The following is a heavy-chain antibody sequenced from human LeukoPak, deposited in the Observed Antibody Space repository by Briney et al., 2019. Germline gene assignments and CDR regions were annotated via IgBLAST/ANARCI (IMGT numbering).Heavy chain of an antibody. CDR3: ARPPGYYGSGSYYYYYMDV. CDR1: GYTFTSYD. Sequence: ASVKVSCKASGYTFTSYDINWVRQATGQGLEWMGWMNPNSGNTGYAQKFQGRVTITRNTSISTAYMELSSLRSEDTALYYCARPPGYYGSGSYYYYYMDVWGKGTTVTVS. J-gene: IGHJ6*03. CDR2: MNPNSGNT. V-gene: IGHV1-8*03. D-gene: IGHD3-10*01.